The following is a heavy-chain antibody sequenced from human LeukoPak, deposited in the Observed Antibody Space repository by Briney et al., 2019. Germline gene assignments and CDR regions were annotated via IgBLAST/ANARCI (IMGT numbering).Heavy chain of an antibody. CDR3: ARDDERDAFDI. V-gene: IGHV4-59*01. CDR1: GGSISSYY. J-gene: IGHJ3*02. Sequence: PSETLSLTCTVSGGSISSYYWSWIRQPPGKGLEWIGYIYYSGSTNYNPSLKSRVTISVDTSKNQFSLKLSSVTAADTAVYYCARDDERDAFDIWGQGTMVTVSS. CDR2: IYYSGST.